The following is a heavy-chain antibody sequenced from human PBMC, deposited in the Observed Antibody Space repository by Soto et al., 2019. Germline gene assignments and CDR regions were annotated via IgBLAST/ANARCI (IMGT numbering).Heavy chain of an antibody. Sequence: PGGSLRLSCAASGVTFSSYWMSWVRQAPGKGLEWVANIKQDGSEKYYVDSVKGRFTISRDNAKNSLYLQMNSLRAEDTAVYYCARDRSDIVVVPAAMPLDYWGQGTLVTV. V-gene: IGHV3-7*01. D-gene: IGHD2-2*01. CDR1: GVTFSSYW. J-gene: IGHJ4*02. CDR3: ARDRSDIVVVPAAMPLDY. CDR2: IKQDGSEK.